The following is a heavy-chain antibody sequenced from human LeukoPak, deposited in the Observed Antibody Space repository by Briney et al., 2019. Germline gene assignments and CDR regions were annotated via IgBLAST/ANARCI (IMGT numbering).Heavy chain of an antibody. CDR3: AKDPKLLWFGLLPTLDY. CDR1: GFTVTTKY. Sequence: GGSLRPSCAPSGFTVTTKYMSGVGKAPGKGRGWVSFIYSVGSTYYADSVKGRFTISRDNSKNTLYLQMNSKRAEDKAVYYCAKDPKLLWFGLLPTLDYWGQEALVTVS. CDR2: IYSVGST. J-gene: IGHJ4*02. D-gene: IGHD3-10*01. V-gene: IGHV3-53*05.